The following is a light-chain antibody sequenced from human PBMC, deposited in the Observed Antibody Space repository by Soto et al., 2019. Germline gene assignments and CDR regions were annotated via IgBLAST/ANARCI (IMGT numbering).Light chain of an antibody. CDR2: DAS. Sequence: EIVLTLSPGTLSLSPGERATLSCKASQSINTIYVAWYQQKPGQAPRLLIYDASNRATGIPARFSGSGSGTDFTLTISSLEPEDFAVYYCQQRSNWLITFGQGTRLEI. CDR3: QQRSNWLIT. J-gene: IGKJ5*01. V-gene: IGKV3-11*01. CDR1: QSINTIY.